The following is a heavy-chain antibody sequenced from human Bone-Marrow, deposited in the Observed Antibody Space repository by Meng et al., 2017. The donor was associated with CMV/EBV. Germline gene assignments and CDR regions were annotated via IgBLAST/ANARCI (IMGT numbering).Heavy chain of an antibody. D-gene: IGHD1-14*01. V-gene: IGHV5-51*01. CDR2: IYPGDSDT. Sequence: KVSCKGSGYSFTSYWIGWVRQMPGKGLEWMGIIYPGDSDTRYSPSFQGQVTISADKSISTAYLQWSSLKASDTAMYYSARRTLPEYYFDYWGQGTLVTGSS. CDR1: GYSFTSYW. CDR3: ARRTLPEYYFDY. J-gene: IGHJ4*02.